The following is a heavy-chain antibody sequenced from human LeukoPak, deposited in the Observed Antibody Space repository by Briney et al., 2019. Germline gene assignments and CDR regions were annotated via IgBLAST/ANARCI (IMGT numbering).Heavy chain of an antibody. D-gene: IGHD1-26*01. CDR3: ASLRFSAAYYADY. Sequence: GGSLRLSCAASGFTFRNYGMHWVRQAPGKGLEWVAIISYDGRDTFYADSVKGRFTISRDNSKNTLFLQMNSLRAEDTAMYYCASLRFSAAYYADYWGQGTPVTVSS. CDR2: ISYDGRDT. V-gene: IGHV3-30*03. CDR1: GFTFRNYG. J-gene: IGHJ4*02.